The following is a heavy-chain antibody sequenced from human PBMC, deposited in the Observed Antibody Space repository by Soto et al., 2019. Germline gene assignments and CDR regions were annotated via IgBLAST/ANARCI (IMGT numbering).Heavy chain of an antibody. CDR2: IYPCDSDS. CDR3: ARLDRGAINLSHFDF. J-gene: IGHJ4*02. Sequence: LGESLKISCRGSVYNFAGFCLAWLRQRPVKGLEWMGSIYPCDSDSSYSPSFQGRVTISADKSINTAYLQLHSLTPSDSAMYYCARLDRGAINLSHFDFWAQG. V-gene: IGHV5-51*01. D-gene: IGHD3-16*01. CDR1: VYNFAGFC.